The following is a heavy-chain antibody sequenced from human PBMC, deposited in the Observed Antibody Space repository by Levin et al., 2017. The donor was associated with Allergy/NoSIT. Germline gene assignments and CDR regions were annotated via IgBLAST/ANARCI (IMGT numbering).Heavy chain of an antibody. J-gene: IGHJ6*02. Sequence: PGGSLRLSCAASGFTFEDYAMNWVRQAPGKGLEWVSGIIWNSVIMGYADSVKGRFPISRDIAKNSLYLQMNNLRPEDPALYYCGKDVCIWQWAEYGLEVWGQGTTVTVSS. CDR3: GKDVCIWQWAEYGLEV. D-gene: IGHD6-19*01. CDR2: IIWNSVIM. V-gene: IGHV3-9*01. CDR1: GFTFEDYA.